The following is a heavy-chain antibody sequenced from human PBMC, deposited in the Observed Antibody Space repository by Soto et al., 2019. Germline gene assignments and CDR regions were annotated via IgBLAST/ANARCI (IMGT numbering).Heavy chain of an antibody. J-gene: IGHJ6*02. CDR1: GGTFSNYA. CDR2: IIPISGTA. CDR3: ARSQGSSTSLEIYYYFYYGVDG. D-gene: IGHD2-2*01. Sequence: QVQLVQSGAEVKKPGSSVKVSCKASGGTFSNYAISWVRQAPGQGLEWMGGIIPISGTANYAQKFQGRVTITSGESTSTAYMELSRLRSEDTAVYYCARSQGSSTSLEIYYYFYYGVDGWGQGTTVTVSS. V-gene: IGHV1-69*01.